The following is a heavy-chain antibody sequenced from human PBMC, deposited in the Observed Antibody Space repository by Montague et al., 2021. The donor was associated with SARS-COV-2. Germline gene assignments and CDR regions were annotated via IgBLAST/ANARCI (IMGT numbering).Heavy chain of an antibody. CDR1: GGSFSGYY. Sequence: SETLSLTCAVYGGSFSGYYWSWIRQPPGKGLEWIGEINHSGSTKYNPSLKSRVTISVDTSKNQFSLKLSSVTVADTAVYYCARVTKRGFKYDYVSSGYASDYWGQGTLVTVSS. V-gene: IGHV4-34*01. CDR3: ARVTKRGFKYDYVSSGYASDY. D-gene: IGHD3-22*01. CDR2: INHSGST. J-gene: IGHJ4*02.